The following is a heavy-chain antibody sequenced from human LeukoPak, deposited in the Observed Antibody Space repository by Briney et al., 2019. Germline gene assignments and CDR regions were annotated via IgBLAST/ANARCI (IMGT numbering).Heavy chain of an antibody. D-gene: IGHD3-10*01. CDR2: ISWNSGSI. Sequence: GGSLRLSCAASGFTFDDYAMHWVRHAPGKGLEWVSGISWNSGSIGYADSVKGRFTISRDNAKNSLYLQMNSLRAEDTALYYCAKGSDYGSGSYLDYWGQGTLVTVSS. CDR3: AKGSDYGSGSYLDY. V-gene: IGHV3-9*01. J-gene: IGHJ4*02. CDR1: GFTFDDYA.